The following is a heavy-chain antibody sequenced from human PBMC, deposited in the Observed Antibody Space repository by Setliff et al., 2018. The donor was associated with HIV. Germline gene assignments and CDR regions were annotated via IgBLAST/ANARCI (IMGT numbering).Heavy chain of an antibody. CDR2: IYPGDSDT. J-gene: IGHJ3*01. Sequence: PGESLKISCKGSGYSFTRYWIGWVRQMPGKGLEWMGIIYPGDSDTRYSPSFQGQVSISADRSTYAAFLQWTSLKASDTGMYFCARHRVDTSMLVVKSPGAFDLWGQGTLVTVSS. V-gene: IGHV5-51*01. D-gene: IGHD3-22*01. CDR3: ARHRVDTSMLVVKSPGAFDL. CDR1: GYSFTRYW.